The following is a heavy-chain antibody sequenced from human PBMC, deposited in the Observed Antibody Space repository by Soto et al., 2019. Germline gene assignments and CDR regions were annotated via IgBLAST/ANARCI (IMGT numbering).Heavy chain of an antibody. D-gene: IGHD2-2*01. Sequence: QVQLVQSGAEVKKTGASVKVSCKAAGYTFTSNDINWVRQATGQGLEWMGWMNPNSGNTGYAQKFQGRITMTRHTSIRTAYVELCSFTAEDTDVYYCARVSGWSSSSFAYYFDYWGQGTLVTVSS. J-gene: IGHJ4*02. CDR1: GYTFTSND. V-gene: IGHV1-8*01. CDR3: ARVSGWSSSSFAYYFDY. CDR2: MNPNSGNT.